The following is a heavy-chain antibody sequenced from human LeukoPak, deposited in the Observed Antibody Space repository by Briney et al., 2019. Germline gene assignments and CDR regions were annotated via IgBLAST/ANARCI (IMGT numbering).Heavy chain of an antibody. CDR3: ARGLWFGSFDY. D-gene: IGHD3-10*01. CDR2: IYTSGST. Sequence: SQTLSLTCTVSGGSISSGSYFWSWIRQPAGKGLEWIGRIYTSGSTNYNPSLKSRVTISVDTSKNQFSLKLSSVTAADTAVYYCARGLWFGSFDYWGQGTLVTVSS. V-gene: IGHV4-61*02. CDR1: GGSISSGSYF. J-gene: IGHJ4*02.